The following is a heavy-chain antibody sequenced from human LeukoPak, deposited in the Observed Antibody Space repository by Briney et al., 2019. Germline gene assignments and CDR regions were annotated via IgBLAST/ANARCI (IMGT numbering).Heavy chain of an antibody. CDR2: ISPNGGST. J-gene: IGHJ5*02. Sequence: GGSLRLSCAASGFSFSSYPMHWVRQAPGKGLESVSAISPNGGSTYYANSVKGRFTISRDNSESTLYLQMGSLRGEDMAVYYCARVARYSYGINWFDPWGQGTLVTVSS. CDR3: ARVARYSYGINWFDP. V-gene: IGHV3-64*01. D-gene: IGHD5-18*01. CDR1: GFSFSSYP.